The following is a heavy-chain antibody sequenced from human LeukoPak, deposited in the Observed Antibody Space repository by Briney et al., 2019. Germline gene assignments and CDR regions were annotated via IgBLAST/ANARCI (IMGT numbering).Heavy chain of an antibody. Sequence: SETLSLTCAAYGGSFGGYYWSWIRQPPGKGLEWSGEINHSGSTNYNPSLKSRVTISVDTSKNQFSLKLSSVTAADTAVYYCAREVLWFGDPRCWFDPWSQGTLVTVSS. CDR2: INHSGST. CDR1: GGSFGGYY. V-gene: IGHV4-34*01. CDR3: AREVLWFGDPRCWFDP. D-gene: IGHD3-10*01. J-gene: IGHJ5*02.